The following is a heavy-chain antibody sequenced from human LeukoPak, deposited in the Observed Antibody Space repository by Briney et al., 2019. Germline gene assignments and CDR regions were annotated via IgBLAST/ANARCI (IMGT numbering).Heavy chain of an antibody. CDR3: ATGGVPAAISYYYYGMDV. J-gene: IGHJ6*02. V-gene: IGHV1-24*01. CDR1: GYTLTELS. Sequence: ASVKVSCKVSGYTLTELSMHWVRQAPRKGLEWMGGFDPEDGETIYAQKFQGRVTMTEDTSTDTAYMELSSLRSEDTAVYYCATGGVPAAISYYYYGMDVWGQGTTVTVSS. CDR2: FDPEDGET. D-gene: IGHD2-2*01.